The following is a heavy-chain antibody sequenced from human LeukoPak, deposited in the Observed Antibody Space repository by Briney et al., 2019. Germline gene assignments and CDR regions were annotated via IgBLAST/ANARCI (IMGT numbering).Heavy chain of an antibody. CDR1: GFIFSSYS. V-gene: IGHV3-48*02. CDR3: AGGPGFLIYS. J-gene: IGHJ5*02. CDR2: ISSSSNAI. D-gene: IGHD3-3*01. Sequence: GGSLRLSCAASGFIFSSYSMNWVRQAPGKGLEWVSYISSSSNAIYYADSVKGRFTISRDNAKNSLYLQMNSLRDEDTAVYYCAGGPGFLIYSWGQGTRVTVSS.